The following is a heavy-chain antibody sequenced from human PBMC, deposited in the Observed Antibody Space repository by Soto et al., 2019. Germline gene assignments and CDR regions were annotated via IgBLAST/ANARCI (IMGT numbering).Heavy chain of an antibody. V-gene: IGHV4-59*08. CDR2: IYYSGST. CDR3: ARRYGYYFDY. D-gene: IGHD4-17*01. CDR1: GFSISSYY. Sequence: SETLSLTCTFSGFSISSYYWSWIRQPPGKGLEWIGYIYYSGSTNYNPSLKSRVTISVDTSKNQLSLKLSSVTAADTAVYYCARRYGYYFDYWGQGTLVTVSS. J-gene: IGHJ4*02.